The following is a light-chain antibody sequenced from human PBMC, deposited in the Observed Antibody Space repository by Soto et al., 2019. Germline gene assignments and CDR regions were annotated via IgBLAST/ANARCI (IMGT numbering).Light chain of an antibody. CDR2: DTS. V-gene: IGKV3-11*01. CDR1: QTVSRH. Sequence: EIVLTQSPAPLSLSPGERATLSCRASQTVSRHLAWYQQKPGQAPRLLIYDTSNRATGIPARFSGSGSGTDFTLTISGLETEDFAVYYCQQRGNWPPGFTFGPGTTVDMK. J-gene: IGKJ3*01. CDR3: QQRGNWPPGFT.